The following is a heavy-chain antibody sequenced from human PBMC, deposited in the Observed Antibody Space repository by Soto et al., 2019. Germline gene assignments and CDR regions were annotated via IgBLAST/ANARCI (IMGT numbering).Heavy chain of an antibody. J-gene: IGHJ3*02. CDR3: AEVGWSPVNAFDI. D-gene: IGHD4-17*01. Sequence: QVMESGGDLVQPGGSLRLSCAVSGFTFSSYAMSWVRQAPGKGPEWVSAVSPSGTNTYYADSVKGRFTISRDNSKNTLYPHMTRLRAEDAAVYFCAEVGWSPVNAFDIWGQGTVVTVSS. CDR1: GFTFSSYA. CDR2: VSPSGTNT. V-gene: IGHV3-23*01.